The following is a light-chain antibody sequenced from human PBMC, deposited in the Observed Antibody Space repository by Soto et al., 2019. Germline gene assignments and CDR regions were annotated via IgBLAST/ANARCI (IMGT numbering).Light chain of an antibody. J-gene: IGLJ1*01. CDR2: EGT. CDR1: SSDVGSYNL. Sequence: QSAQTQPASVSGSPGQSITISCTGTSSDVGSYNLVSWYQQHPGKAPKFMIYEGTKRPSGVSNRFSGSKSGNTASLTISGLQAEDESDYYCCSYAGSRHYVFGTGTKVTVL. V-gene: IGLV2-23*01. CDR3: CSYAGSRHYV.